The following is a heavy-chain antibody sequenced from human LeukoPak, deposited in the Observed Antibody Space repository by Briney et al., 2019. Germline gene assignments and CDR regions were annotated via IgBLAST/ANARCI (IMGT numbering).Heavy chain of an antibody. D-gene: IGHD3-16*01. V-gene: IGHV4-34*01. J-gene: IGHJ4*02. Sequence: SETLSLTCAVYGGSFSGYYWSWIRQPPGKGLEWIGEINHSGSTNYNPSLKSRVTISVDTSKNQFSLKLSSVTAADTAVYYCARGRKKGAAALHYDYWGQGNLVTVSS. CDR2: INHSGST. CDR3: ARGRKKGAAALHYDY. CDR1: GGSFSGYY.